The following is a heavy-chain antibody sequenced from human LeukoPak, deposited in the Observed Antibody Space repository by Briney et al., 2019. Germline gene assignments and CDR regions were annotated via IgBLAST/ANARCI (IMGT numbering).Heavy chain of an antibody. V-gene: IGHV3-15*01. CDR2: IKSKADGEKT. D-gene: IGHD1-26*01. Sequence: MAGGSLRLSCAASGFTVSNAWMSWVRQAPGKGLEWVGRIKSKADGEKTDFPAPAKGRFTLSRDDSKNTLNMQMNSLKIEDTAVYYCSTSGSVGATRANYWGQGTLVTVSS. CDR3: STSGSVGATRANY. J-gene: IGHJ4*02. CDR1: GFTVSNAW.